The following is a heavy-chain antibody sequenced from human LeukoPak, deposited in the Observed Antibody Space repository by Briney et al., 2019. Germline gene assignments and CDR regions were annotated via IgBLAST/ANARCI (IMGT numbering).Heavy chain of an antibody. CDR1: GFSVSSYG. V-gene: IGHV3-66*02. CDR3: VRDRAEGRAWVEFDP. J-gene: IGHJ5*02. Sequence: GGSLRLSCVASGFSVSSYGMSWVRQAPGKAPEWVSVVYRDGDTHYADYARGRFIFSRDNSKNTLYLQMTNLRVEDTAVYHCVRDRAEGRAWVEFDPWGQGTVATVSS. CDR2: VYRDGDT.